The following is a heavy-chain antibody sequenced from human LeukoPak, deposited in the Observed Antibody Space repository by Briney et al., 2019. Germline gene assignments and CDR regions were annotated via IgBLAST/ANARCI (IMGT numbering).Heavy chain of an antibody. J-gene: IGHJ4*02. CDR2: ISASSSFI. D-gene: IGHD2-2*01. CDR3: ARGYCSRTSCEDFDY. V-gene: IGHV3-21*01. CDR1: GFTFSHYS. Sequence: PGGSLRLSCAASGFTFSHYSMNWVRQAPGKELEWVSSISASSSFIYYADSLKGRFNISRDNAKKSLYLQMNSLRAEDTAVFYCARGYCSRTSCEDFDYWDQGTLVTVSS.